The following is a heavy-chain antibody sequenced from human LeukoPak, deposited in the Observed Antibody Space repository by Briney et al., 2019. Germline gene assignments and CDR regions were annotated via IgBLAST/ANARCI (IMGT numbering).Heavy chain of an antibody. J-gene: IGHJ4*02. CDR2: INYSGST. CDR3: ARGIGSSSQYYFDY. CDR1: GGSFSGYY. D-gene: IGHD6-13*01. V-gene: IGHV4-34*01. Sequence: SETLSLTCAVYGGSFSGYYWSWIRQPPGKGLEWIGEINYSGSTNYSPSLKSRVTISVDTSKNQFSLKLSSVTAADTAVYYCARGIGSSSQYYFDYWGQGTLVTVSS.